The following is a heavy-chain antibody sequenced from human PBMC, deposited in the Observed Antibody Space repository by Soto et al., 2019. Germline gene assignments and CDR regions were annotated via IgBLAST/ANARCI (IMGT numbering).Heavy chain of an antibody. CDR1: GASINNYY. CDR3: ARETGGTHPRYFDF. V-gene: IGHV4-59*01. Sequence: PSETLSLTCTVSGASINNYYWSWIRQPPGKGLEWIAYTSYSGTTNYNPSLKSRVTISIDSSKNQLSLKLSSVTAADTAVSYCARETGGTHPRYFDFWGQGTLVTVSS. CDR2: TSYSGTT. J-gene: IGHJ4*02. D-gene: IGHD2-8*02.